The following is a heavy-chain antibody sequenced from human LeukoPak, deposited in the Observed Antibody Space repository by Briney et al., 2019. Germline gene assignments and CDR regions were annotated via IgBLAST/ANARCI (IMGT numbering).Heavy chain of an antibody. CDR2: ISAYNGNT. J-gene: IGHJ4*02. Sequence: ASVKVSCKAPGYTFTSYGISWVRQAPGQGLEWMGWISAYNGNTNYAQKLQGRVTMTTDTSTSTAYMELRSLRSDNTAVYYCARASFCSGGSCYCDYWGQGTLVTVSA. CDR3: ARASFCSGGSCYCDY. V-gene: IGHV1-18*01. D-gene: IGHD2-15*01. CDR1: GYTFTSYG.